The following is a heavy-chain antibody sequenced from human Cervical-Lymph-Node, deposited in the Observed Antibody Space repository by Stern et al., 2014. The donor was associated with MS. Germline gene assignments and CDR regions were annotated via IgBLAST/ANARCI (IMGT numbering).Heavy chain of an antibody. D-gene: IGHD6-19*01. J-gene: IGHJ3*01. CDR3: AHTDYSSALQDAFDV. Sequence: QVTLRESGPTLVKPTQTLTLTCSFSGFSLSSNGVGVGWIRQPPGKALGWLALLHWDDDKRYSPFLKSRLAITKDTSKNQVVLTVTNMDPVDTATYYCAHTDYSSALQDAFDVWGQGTVVTVSS. CDR1: GFSLSSNGVG. V-gene: IGHV2-5*02. CDR2: LHWDDDK.